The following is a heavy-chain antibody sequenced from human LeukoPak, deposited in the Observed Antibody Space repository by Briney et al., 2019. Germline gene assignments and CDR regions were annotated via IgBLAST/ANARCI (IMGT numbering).Heavy chain of an antibody. J-gene: IGHJ3*02. CDR3: ARLRGDILTGYGDAFDI. CDR1: GGSISSSSYY. CDR2: IYYSGST. V-gene: IGHV4-39*01. D-gene: IGHD3-9*01. Sequence: SETLSLTCTVSGGSISSSSYYWGWIRQPPGKGLEWIGSIYYSGSTYYNPSLKSRVTISVDTSKNQFSLKLSSVTAADTAVYYCARLRGDILTGYGDAFDIWGQGTMVTVSS.